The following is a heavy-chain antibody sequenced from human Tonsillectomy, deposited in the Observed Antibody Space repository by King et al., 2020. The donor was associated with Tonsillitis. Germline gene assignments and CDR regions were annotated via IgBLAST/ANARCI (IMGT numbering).Heavy chain of an antibody. Sequence: VQLVESGAEVKKPGASVKVSCKTSGYTFTSYGIGWVRHAPGQGLAWMGWISVYNGHTNFAQKFQGRVTMTTDTSTSTAYMELRSLRSDDTAMYYCARHAWFGELFLHFDYWGQGTLVTVSS. CDR2: ISVYNGHT. V-gene: IGHV1-18*01. D-gene: IGHD3-10*01. CDR1: GYTFTSYG. J-gene: IGHJ4*02. CDR3: ARHAWFGELFLHFDY.